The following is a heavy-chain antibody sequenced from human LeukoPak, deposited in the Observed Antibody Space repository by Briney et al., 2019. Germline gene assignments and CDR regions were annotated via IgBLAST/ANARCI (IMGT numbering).Heavy chain of an antibody. V-gene: IGHV3-48*03. J-gene: IGHJ6*02. CDR3: ARGRLGGSGRHYYGMDV. Sequence: GGSLRLSCAASGFTFSSYEMNWVRQAPGKGLEWVSYISGSGRTMSYADSVKGRFTISRDNSKNTLYLQMNSLRAEDTAVYYCARGRLGGSGRHYYGMDVWGQGTTVTVSS. CDR2: ISGSGRTM. CDR1: GFTFSSYE. D-gene: IGHD3-10*01.